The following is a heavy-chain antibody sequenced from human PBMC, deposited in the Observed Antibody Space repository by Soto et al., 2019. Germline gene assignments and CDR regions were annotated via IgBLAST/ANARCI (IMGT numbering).Heavy chain of an antibody. V-gene: IGHV4-31*03. CDR2: IYYSGST. D-gene: IGHD2-21*02. CDR3: ARGSSGDYVPLIYYYYGMDV. J-gene: IGHJ6*02. CDR1: GGSISSGGYY. Sequence: QVQLQESGPGLVKPSQTLSLTCTVSGGSISSGGYYWSWIRQHPGKGLEWIGYIYYSGSTYYNPSLKSRVTISVDTSKNQFSLKLSSVTVADTAVYYCARGSSGDYVPLIYYYYGMDVWGQGTTVTVSS.